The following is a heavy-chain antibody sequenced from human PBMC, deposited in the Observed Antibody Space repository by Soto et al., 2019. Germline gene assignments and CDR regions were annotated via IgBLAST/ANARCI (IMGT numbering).Heavy chain of an antibody. J-gene: IGHJ4*02. CDR1: GDIVSTNSGA. V-gene: IGHV6-1*01. CDR2: TFYRSRWYS. Sequence: QVQLQQSGPGLVKPSQTLSLTCAISGDIVSTNSGAWNWIRQSPSRGLEWLGRTFYRSRWYSDYADSVKGRITINSDTSKNQFSLQLSSVTPEDTAVYYCARAGSTMYRLHPHFDFWGQGTLVTVSS. D-gene: IGHD3-9*01. CDR3: ARAGSTMYRLHPHFDF.